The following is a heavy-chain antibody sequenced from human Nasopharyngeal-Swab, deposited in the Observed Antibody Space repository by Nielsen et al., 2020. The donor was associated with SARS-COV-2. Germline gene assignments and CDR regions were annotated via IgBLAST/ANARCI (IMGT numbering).Heavy chain of an antibody. Sequence: SETLSLTCTVSGGSISSSSYYWGWIRQPPGKGLEWIGSIYYSGSTYYNPSLKSRVTISVDTSKNQFSLKLSSGTAADTAVYYCARNGLDVVVIAMSWFDPWGQGTLVTVSS. V-gene: IGHV4-39*07. CDR3: ARNGLDVVVIAMSWFDP. D-gene: IGHD2-21*01. CDR1: GGSISSSSYY. CDR2: IYYSGST. J-gene: IGHJ5*02.